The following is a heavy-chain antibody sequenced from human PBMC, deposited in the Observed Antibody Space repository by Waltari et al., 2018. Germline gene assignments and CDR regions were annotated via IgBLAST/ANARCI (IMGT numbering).Heavy chain of an antibody. J-gene: IGHJ4*02. Sequence: QVQLVQSGAEVKKPGSSVKVSCKASGGTFSSYAISWVRQAPGQGAEWMGGSIPIFCTANYEQKFPVRVTITTDESTSTAYMELGSLRSEDTAVYYCARISIAAAGYFDYWGQGTLVTVSS. V-gene: IGHV1-69*05. CDR2: SIPIFCTA. CDR1: GGTFSSYA. D-gene: IGHD6-13*01. CDR3: ARISIAAAGYFDY.